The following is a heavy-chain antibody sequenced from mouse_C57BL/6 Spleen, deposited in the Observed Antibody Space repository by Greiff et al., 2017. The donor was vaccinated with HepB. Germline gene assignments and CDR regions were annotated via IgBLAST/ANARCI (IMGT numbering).Heavy chain of an antibody. CDR3: ATAQATDYYAMDY. V-gene: IGHV1-82*01. CDR2: IYPGDGDT. J-gene: IGHJ4*01. CDR1: GYAFSSSW. Sequence: QVQLQQSGPELVKPGASVKISCKASGYAFSSSWMNWVKQRPGKGLEWIGRIYPGDGDTNYNGKFKGKAKLTADKSSSTAYMQLSSLTSEDSAVYFCATAQATDYYAMDYWGQGTSVTVSS. D-gene: IGHD3-2*02.